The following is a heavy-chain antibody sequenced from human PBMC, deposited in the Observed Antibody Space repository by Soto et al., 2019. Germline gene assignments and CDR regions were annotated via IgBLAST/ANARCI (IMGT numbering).Heavy chain of an antibody. D-gene: IGHD3-10*01. Sequence: QVQLVQSGAEVKKPGSSVKVSCKASGGTFSSYAISWVRQAPGQGLEWMGGIIPIFGTANYAQKFQGRVTITADESTSTAYMELSRLRSEDTAVYYCARTSYGFGEKAIVIYYYYGMDVLGQGTTVTVSS. CDR1: GGTFSSYA. J-gene: IGHJ6*02. V-gene: IGHV1-69*01. CDR3: ARTSYGFGEKAIVIYYYYGMDV. CDR2: IIPIFGTA.